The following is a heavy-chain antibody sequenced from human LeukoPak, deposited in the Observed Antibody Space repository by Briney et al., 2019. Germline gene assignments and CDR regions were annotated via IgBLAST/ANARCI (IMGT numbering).Heavy chain of an antibody. V-gene: IGHV3-74*01. Sequence: GGSLRLSCSASGFTFSSYWMHWVRQAPGKGLVWVSDINSDGSNTYYVDSVKGRFTISRDNAKNTLYLQLNSLRAEDTAVYYCARGADSNGYTVLDYWGQGTLVTASS. D-gene: IGHD3-22*01. CDR1: GFTFSSYW. CDR2: INSDGSNT. CDR3: ARGADSNGYTVLDY. J-gene: IGHJ4*02.